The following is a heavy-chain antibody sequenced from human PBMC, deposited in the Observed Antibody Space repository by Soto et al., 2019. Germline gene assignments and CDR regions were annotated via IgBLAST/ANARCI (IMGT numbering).Heavy chain of an antibody. D-gene: IGHD4-17*01. CDR3: AREMVTTGYYFDY. CDR2: ISYDGSNK. V-gene: IGHV3-30-3*01. J-gene: IGHJ4*02. CDR1: GFTFSSYA. Sequence: PGGSLRLSCSASGFTFSSYAMHRVRQAPGKGLEWVAVISYDGSNKYYADSVKGRFTISRDNSKNTLYLQMNSLRAEDTAVYYCAREMVTTGYYFDYWGQGTLVTVSS.